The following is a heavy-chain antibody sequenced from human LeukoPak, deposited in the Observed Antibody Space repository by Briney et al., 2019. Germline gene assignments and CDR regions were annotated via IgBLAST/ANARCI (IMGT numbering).Heavy chain of an antibody. Sequence: SETLSLTCTVSGGSISSYYWSWIRQPPGKGLEWIGYIYYSGSTNYNPSLKSRVTISVDTSKNQFSLKLSSVTAADTAVYYCASIYPSPFDYWGQGTLVTVSS. V-gene: IGHV4-59*08. D-gene: IGHD2-2*02. CDR1: GGSISSYY. CDR3: ASIYPSPFDY. J-gene: IGHJ4*02. CDR2: IYYSGST.